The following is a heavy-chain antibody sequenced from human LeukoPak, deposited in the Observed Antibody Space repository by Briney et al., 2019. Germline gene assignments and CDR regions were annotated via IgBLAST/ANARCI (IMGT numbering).Heavy chain of an antibody. D-gene: IGHD3-3*01. CDR1: GYSFTSPD. CDR3: ARAGIGFTDY. V-gene: IGHV1-8*02. J-gene: IGHJ4*02. Sequence: ASVKVSCKASGYSFTSPDINWVRQATGQGLEWMGWMNPNSANTAYAQKFQGRVTITCNTSTSTAYIQLMSRRSEDTAVYYCARAGIGFTDYWGQGTLVTVSS. CDR2: MNPNSANT.